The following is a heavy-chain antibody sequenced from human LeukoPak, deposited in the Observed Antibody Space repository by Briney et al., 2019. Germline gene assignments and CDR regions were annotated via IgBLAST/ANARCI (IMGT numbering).Heavy chain of an antibody. J-gene: IGHJ3*02. V-gene: IGHV4-59*01. Sequence: SETLSLTCTVSGGSISSYYWSWIRQPPGKGLEWIGYIYYSGSTNYNPSLKSRVTISVVTSKNQFSLKLSSVTAADTAVYYCAKGLSRPPPGPDCSGDCYSQWDAFDIWGQGTMVTVSS. CDR1: GGSISSYY. D-gene: IGHD2-21*02. CDR3: AKGLSRPPPGPDCSGDCYSQWDAFDI. CDR2: IYYSGST.